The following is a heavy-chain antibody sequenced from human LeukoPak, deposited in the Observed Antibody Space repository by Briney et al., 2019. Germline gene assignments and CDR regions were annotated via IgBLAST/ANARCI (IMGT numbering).Heavy chain of an antibody. CDR3: ARSWGPYAFDI. D-gene: IGHD6-13*01. V-gene: IGHV4-4*07. Sequence: PSETLSLTCTVSGGSLSSYYWSWIRQPPGKGLEWIGRIYTSGSTNYNPSLKSRATMSVDTSKNQFSLKLSSVTAADTAVYYCARSWGPYAFDIWGQGTMVTVSS. CDR1: GGSLSSYY. J-gene: IGHJ3*02. CDR2: IYTSGST.